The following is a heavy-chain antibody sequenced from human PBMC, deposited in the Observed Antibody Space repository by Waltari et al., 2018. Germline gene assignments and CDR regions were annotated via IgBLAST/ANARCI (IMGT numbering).Heavy chain of an antibody. J-gene: IGHJ6*02. Sequence: QDSGKGLEWVSSISSRSNYMYYADSVKGRFTISRDNAENSLYLQMNSLRVEDTAVYYCARGSGSQSQFHFYGMDIWGQGTTVAVSS. V-gene: IGHV3-21*06. CDR3: ARGSGSQSQFHFYGMDI. CDR2: ISSRSNYM. D-gene: IGHD3-10*01.